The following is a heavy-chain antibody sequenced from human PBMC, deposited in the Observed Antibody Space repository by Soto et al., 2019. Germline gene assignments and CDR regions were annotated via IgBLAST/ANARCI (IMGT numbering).Heavy chain of an antibody. Sequence: QLQLQESGPGLVKPSETLSLTCTVSGGSISSSSYYWGWIRQPPGKGLEWVGSIYYSGSTYYNPPLESRVTISVDTSKNQFSLRLSSVTAADTSMYYCARSGGTYYDEYYFDYWGQGTLVTVSS. V-gene: IGHV4-39*01. J-gene: IGHJ4*02. CDR3: ARSGGTYYDEYYFDY. D-gene: IGHD1-26*01. CDR1: GGSISSSSYY. CDR2: IYYSGST.